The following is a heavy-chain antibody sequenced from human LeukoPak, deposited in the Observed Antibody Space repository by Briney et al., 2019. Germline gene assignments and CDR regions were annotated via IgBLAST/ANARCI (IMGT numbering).Heavy chain of an antibody. Sequence: ASVKVSCKASGYTFTDCYIHWVRQAPGQGLEWMGWINPNSGGTDYAQEFQGRLTLTRDTSITTAYMELSRLRSDDTAVYYCAREGGPYRPLDYSGQGTLVTVSS. J-gene: IGHJ4*02. CDR2: INPNSGGT. CDR3: AREGGPYRPLDY. CDR1: GYTFTDCY. V-gene: IGHV1-2*02.